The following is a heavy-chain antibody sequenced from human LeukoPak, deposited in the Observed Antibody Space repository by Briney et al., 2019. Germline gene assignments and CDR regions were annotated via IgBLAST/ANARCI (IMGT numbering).Heavy chain of an antibody. CDR1: GYTFTSYD. CDR3: ARDWYCTGGICNDCFDP. Sequence: ASVKVSCKASGYTFTSYDINWVRQAPGQGLEWMGWVSTYNDDTNYAQNFQGRVTMTTDTSTNTAYMELRSLRSDDTALYYCARDWYCTGGICNDCFDPWSQGTLVTVSS. V-gene: IGHV1-18*01. J-gene: IGHJ5*02. D-gene: IGHD2-8*02. CDR2: VSTYNDDT.